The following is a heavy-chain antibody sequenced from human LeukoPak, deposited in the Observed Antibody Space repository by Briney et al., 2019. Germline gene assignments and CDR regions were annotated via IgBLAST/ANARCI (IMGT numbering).Heavy chain of an antibody. V-gene: IGHV4-39*01. D-gene: IGHD4-17*01. J-gene: IGHJ4*02. CDR3: ASNMDYGDYY. CDR2: IYHSGRT. Sequence: PSETLSLTCTVSGGSISSSGHYWGWIRQPPGKGLEWIGTIYHSGRTYCNPSLKSRITISVDTSKNQFSLQLNSVTAADTAVYYCASNMDYGDYYWGQGTLVTVPP. CDR1: GGSISSSGHY.